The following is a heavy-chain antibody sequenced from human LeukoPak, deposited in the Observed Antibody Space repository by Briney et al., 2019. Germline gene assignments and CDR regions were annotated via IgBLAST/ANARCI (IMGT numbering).Heavy chain of an antibody. Sequence: GGSLRLSCVASGFIFSGSAMSWVRQAPGKGLEWVSAISGTGGTTYYVDSVKGRFTISRDIPKNTMYLQVSSLRVEDTAVYYCVKNDILKGRDHWGQGTLVTVSS. CDR1: GFIFSGSA. CDR2: ISGTGGTT. CDR3: VKNDILKGRDH. V-gene: IGHV3-23*01. D-gene: IGHD3-9*01. J-gene: IGHJ4*02.